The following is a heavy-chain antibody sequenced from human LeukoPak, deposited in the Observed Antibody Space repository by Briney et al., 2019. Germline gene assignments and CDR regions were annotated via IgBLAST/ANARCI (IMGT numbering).Heavy chain of an antibody. CDR3: ARDGYCSGGSCYTVNWYFDL. Sequence: PSETLSLTCAVYGGSFSGYYWSWIRQPPGKGLEWIGEINHSGSTNHNPSLKSRITISVDTYKHQFSLKLSSVTAADTAVYYCARDGYCSGGSCYTVNWYFDLWGRGTLVTVSS. J-gene: IGHJ2*01. CDR2: INHSGST. D-gene: IGHD2-15*01. V-gene: IGHV4-34*01. CDR1: GGSFSGYY.